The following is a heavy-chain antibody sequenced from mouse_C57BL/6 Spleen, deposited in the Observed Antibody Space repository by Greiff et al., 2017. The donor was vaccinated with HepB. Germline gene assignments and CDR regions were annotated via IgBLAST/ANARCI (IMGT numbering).Heavy chain of an antibody. CDR1: GFTFSDYG. Sequence: EVKLVESGGGLVKPGGSLKLSCAASGFTFSDYGMHWVRQAPEKGLEWVAYISSGSSTIYYADTVKGRFTITRDNAKNTLFLQMTSLRSEDTAMYYGATYSNQGDFDYWGQGTTLTVSS. CDR2: ISSGSSTI. D-gene: IGHD2-5*01. V-gene: IGHV5-17*01. CDR3: ATYSNQGDFDY. J-gene: IGHJ2*01.